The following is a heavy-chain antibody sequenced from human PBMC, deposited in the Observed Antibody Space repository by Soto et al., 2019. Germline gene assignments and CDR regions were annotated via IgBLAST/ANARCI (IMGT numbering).Heavy chain of an antibody. J-gene: IGHJ4*02. D-gene: IGHD3-9*01. Sequence: GASVKVSCKASGYTFTSYGISWVRQAPGQGLEWMGWISAYNGNTNYAQKLQGRVTMTTDTSTSTAYMELRSLRSDDTAVYYCARESADILTGVNDYWGQGTLVTVSS. CDR2: ISAYNGNT. V-gene: IGHV1-18*01. CDR1: GYTFTSYG. CDR3: ARESADILTGVNDY.